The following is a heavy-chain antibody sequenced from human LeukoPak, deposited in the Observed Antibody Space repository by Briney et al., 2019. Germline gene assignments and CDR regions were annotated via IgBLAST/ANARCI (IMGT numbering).Heavy chain of an antibody. D-gene: IGHD6-13*01. J-gene: IGHJ4*02. CDR2: IWYDASNK. V-gene: IGHV3-33*01. Sequence: SGRSLTLSCAASGFTFSSFGMHWVRQAPGKGLEWVAVIWYDASNKYYADSVKGRFTISRDNSKNTLYLQMNSLRDDDTAVYYCVRGVGVSRFNYLDSWGQGTLVTVSS. CDR3: VRGVGVSRFNYLDS. CDR1: GFTFSSFG.